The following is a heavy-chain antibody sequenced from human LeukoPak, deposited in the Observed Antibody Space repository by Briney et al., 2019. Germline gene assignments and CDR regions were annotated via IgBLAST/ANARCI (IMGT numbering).Heavy chain of an antibody. J-gene: IGHJ4*02. D-gene: IGHD2-2*01. CDR2: SLGHTNTM. V-gene: IGHV3-11*04. CDR1: GFTFSDLS. CDR3: GARLVAAASQIYYFDY. Sequence: GGSLRLSWAASGFTFSDLSMSWIRQAPGKGLECVAHSLGHTNTMHYADSVKGRFTISRDNARNTLFLQLNSLIAAENAVVYCCGARLVAAASQIYYFDYWGQGALIIVSS.